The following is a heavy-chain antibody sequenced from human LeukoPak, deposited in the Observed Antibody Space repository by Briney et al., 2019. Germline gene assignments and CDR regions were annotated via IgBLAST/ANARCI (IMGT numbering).Heavy chain of an antibody. CDR2: IYYSGST. CDR3: ARIVVVTATDYFQY. Sequence: PSETLSLTCTVSGGSISSSSYYWGWIRQPPGTGLEWIGSIYYSGSTYYNPSLKSRVTISVDTSKNQFSLKLSSVTAADTAVYYCARIVVVTATDYFQYWGQGILVTVSS. D-gene: IGHD2-21*02. J-gene: IGHJ4*02. V-gene: IGHV4-39*01. CDR1: GGSISSSSYY.